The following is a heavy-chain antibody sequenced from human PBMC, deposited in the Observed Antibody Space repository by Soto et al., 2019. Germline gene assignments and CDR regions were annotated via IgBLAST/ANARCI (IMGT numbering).Heavy chain of an antibody. CDR1: GYTFTTYY. D-gene: IGHD5-12*01. Sequence: QVQLVQSGAEVMKPGASVKVSCKASGYTFTTYYIHWVRQAPGQGLEWIGVINPSGGSATYTQNFQDRATITRDTSTSTVTTELGSLTTEYTALCDCARSPLLGWLQSWHFAYWGQGALVTVSS. CDR3: ARSPLLGWLQSWHFAY. CDR2: INPSGGSA. V-gene: IGHV1-46*01. J-gene: IGHJ4*02.